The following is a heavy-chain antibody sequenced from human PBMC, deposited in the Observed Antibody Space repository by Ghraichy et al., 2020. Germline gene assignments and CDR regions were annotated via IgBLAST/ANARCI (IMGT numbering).Heavy chain of an antibody. J-gene: IGHJ6*03. CDR1: GFTFSSYA. V-gene: IGHV3-23*01. D-gene: IGHD6-19*01. CDR3: AKPAVAGPLYYYMDV. Sequence: GGSLRLSCAASGFTFSSYAMSWVRQAPGKGLEWVSGISASGGSTYYADSVKGRFTISRDPSKNTLYLQMNSLRAEDTAVYNCAKPAVAGPLYYYMDVWGKGTTVTVSS. CDR2: ISASGGST.